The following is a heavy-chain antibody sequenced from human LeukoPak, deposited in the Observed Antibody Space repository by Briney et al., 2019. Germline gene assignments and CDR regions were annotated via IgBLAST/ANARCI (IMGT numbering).Heavy chain of an antibody. CDR3: ARDNVLRYFDWLSTYYYYYYMDV. CDR1: GGTFSSYA. J-gene: IGHJ6*03. V-gene: IGHV1-46*01. Sequence: ASVKVSCKASGGTFSSYAISWVRQAPGQGLEWMGIINPSGGSTNYAQKLQGRVTMTRDTSTSTVYMELSSLRSEDTAVYYCARDNVLRYFDWLSTYYYYYYMDVWGKGTTDTVSS. D-gene: IGHD3-9*01. CDR2: INPSGGST.